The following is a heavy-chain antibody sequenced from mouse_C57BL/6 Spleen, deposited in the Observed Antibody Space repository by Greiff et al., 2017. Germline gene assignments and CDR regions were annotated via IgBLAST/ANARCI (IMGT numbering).Heavy chain of an antibody. D-gene: IGHD1-3*01. CDR3: ARASSYYYAMDY. V-gene: IGHV1-54*01. Sequence: VQLQQSGAELVRPGTSVKVSCKASGYAFTNYLIEWVKQRPGQGLEWIGVINPGSGGTNYNEKFKGKATLTADKSSSTAYMQLSSLTSEDSAVYFCARASSYYYAMDYWGQGTSVTVSS. CDR2: INPGSGGT. J-gene: IGHJ4*01. CDR1: GYAFTNYL.